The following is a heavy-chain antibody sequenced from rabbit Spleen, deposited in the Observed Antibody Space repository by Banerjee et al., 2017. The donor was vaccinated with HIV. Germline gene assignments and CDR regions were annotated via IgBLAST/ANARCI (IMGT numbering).Heavy chain of an antibody. CDR3: ARGSAAMTMVITGFYLNL. V-gene: IGHV1S45*01. CDR1: GFDLRTYG. J-gene: IGHJ4*01. Sequence: QEQLVESGGGLVQPGGSLKLSCKVSGFDLRTYGVSWVRQAPGKGLEWIVYIDAGGSGDTYYATWAKGQFTIAKTSSTTVTLEMTSLTAADTASYFCARGSAAMTMVITGFYLNLWGPGTLVTVS. CDR2: IDAGGSGDT. D-gene: IGHD2-1*01.